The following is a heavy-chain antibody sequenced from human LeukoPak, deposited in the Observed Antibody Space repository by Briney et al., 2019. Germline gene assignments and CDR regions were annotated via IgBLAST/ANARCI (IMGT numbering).Heavy chain of an antibody. CDR2: ITPIFGTA. D-gene: IGHD2-15*01. CDR1: GGTFSSYA. J-gene: IGHJ3*02. Sequence: SVKVSCKASGGTFSSYAISWVRQAPGPGLEWMGGITPIFGTANYAQKFQGRVTITADKSTSPAYMELSSLRSEDTAVYYCASKWGRECSGGSCYHAFDIWGQGTMVTVSS. V-gene: IGHV1-69*06. CDR3: ASKWGRECSGGSCYHAFDI.